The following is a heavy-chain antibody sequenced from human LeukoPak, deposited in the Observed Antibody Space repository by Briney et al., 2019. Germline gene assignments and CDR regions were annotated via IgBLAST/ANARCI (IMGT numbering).Heavy chain of an antibody. V-gene: IGHV1-18*01. J-gene: IGHJ4*02. CDR3: ARAHNWNYAY. CDR1: GYTFTSYG. CDR2: ISAYNGNT. D-gene: IGHD1-7*01. Sequence: GASVTVSCKPSGYTFTSYGISWVRQAPGQGLEWMGWISAYNGNTNYAQKLQGRVTMTTDTSTSTAFMELRSLRSDDTAVYYCARAHNWNYAYWGQGTLVTVSS.